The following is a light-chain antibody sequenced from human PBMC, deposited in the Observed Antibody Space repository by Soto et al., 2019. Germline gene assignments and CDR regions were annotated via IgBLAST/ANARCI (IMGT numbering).Light chain of an antibody. CDR1: SSDVGGYNY. CDR3: SSYAGSNNFP. CDR2: EVS. V-gene: IGLV2-8*01. Sequence: QSALTQPPSASGSPGQSVTISCTGTSSDVGGYNYVSWYQQHPGKAPKLMIYEVSKRPSGVPDRFSGSKSGNTASLTVSGLQAEDGADYYCSSYAGSNNFPFGGGTKLTVL. J-gene: IGLJ2*01.